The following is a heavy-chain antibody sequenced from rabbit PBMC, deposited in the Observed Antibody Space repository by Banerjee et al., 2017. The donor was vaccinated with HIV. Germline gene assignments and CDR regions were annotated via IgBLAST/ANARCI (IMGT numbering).Heavy chain of an antibody. Sequence: QSLEESGGDLVKPGASLTLTCTASGFSFSSSYNICWVRQAPGKGLEWIACINTSSGNTVYATWAKGRFTISKTSSTTVTLQMTSLTAADTATYFCAREKDGGAHGNVDLWGPGTLVTVS. J-gene: IGHJ4*01. CDR3: AREKDGGAHGNVDL. CDR2: INTSSGNT. CDR1: GFSFSSSYN. V-gene: IGHV1S40*01. D-gene: IGHD3-1*01.